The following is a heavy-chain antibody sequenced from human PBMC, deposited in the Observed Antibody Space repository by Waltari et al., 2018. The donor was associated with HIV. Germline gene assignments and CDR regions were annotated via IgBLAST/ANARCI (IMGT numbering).Heavy chain of an antibody. Sequence: GSELKKPGASVKVSCKASGYTFTTYGINWVRQAPGQGLEWMGWINTNTGIPTYAQGFSGRFVFSLDTSVSTAYLQISSLKSEDSAVYFCAKGTAVATTYYYAAMDVWGPGTTVAVSS. CDR3: AKGTAVATTYYYAAMDV. V-gene: IGHV7-4-1*02. CDR1: GYTFTTYG. D-gene: IGHD5-12*01. J-gene: IGHJ6*02. CDR2: INTNTGIP.